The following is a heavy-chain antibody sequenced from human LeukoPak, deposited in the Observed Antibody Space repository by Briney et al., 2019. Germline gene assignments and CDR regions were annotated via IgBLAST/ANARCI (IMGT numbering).Heavy chain of an antibody. V-gene: IGHV1-69*05. CDR3: AREYCSSTSCYSWFDP. D-gene: IGHD2-2*02. Sequence: SVKVSCKASGGTSSSYAISWVRQAPGQGLEWMGGIIPIFGTTNYAQNFQGRVTITTDESTSTAYMELSSLKSEDTAVYYCAREYCSSTSCYSWFDPWGQGTLVTVSS. CDR1: GGTSSSYA. J-gene: IGHJ5*02. CDR2: IIPIFGTT.